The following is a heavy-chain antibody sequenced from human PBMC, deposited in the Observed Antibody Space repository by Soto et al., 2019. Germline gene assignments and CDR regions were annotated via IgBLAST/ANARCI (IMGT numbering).Heavy chain of an antibody. J-gene: IGHJ3*01. CDR2: IYYSGST. CDR3: ARVWGGAFDF. CDR1: GGSISSYY. Sequence: PSETLSLTRTVAGGSISSYYWSWIRQPPGKGLEWIGYIYYSGSTKYNPSLKSRVTISVDTSKNRFSLRLSSVTAADTAVYYCARVWGGAFDFWGQGTMVT. V-gene: IGHV4-59*01. D-gene: IGHD3-10*01.